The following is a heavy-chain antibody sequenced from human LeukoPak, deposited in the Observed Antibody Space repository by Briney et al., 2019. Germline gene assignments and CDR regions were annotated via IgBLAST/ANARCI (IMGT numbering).Heavy chain of an antibody. Sequence: GGSLRLSCAASGFTFNSYGMSWVRQGPGKGLEWVSGINWNGGSTGYADSVKGRFTISRDNAKNSLYLQVNSLRAEDTALYYCARDGYSSGWAHAFDYWGQGTLVTVSS. V-gene: IGHV3-20*04. D-gene: IGHD6-19*01. J-gene: IGHJ4*02. CDR1: GFTFNSYG. CDR3: ARDGYSSGWAHAFDY. CDR2: INWNGGST.